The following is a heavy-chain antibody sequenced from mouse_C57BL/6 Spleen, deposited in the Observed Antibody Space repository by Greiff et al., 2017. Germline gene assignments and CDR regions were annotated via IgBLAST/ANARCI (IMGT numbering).Heavy chain of an antibody. CDR2: IYPGSGST. J-gene: IGHJ2*01. Sequence: QVQLQQPGAELVKPGASVKMSCKASGYTFTSYWITWVKQRPGQGLEWIGDIYPGSGSTNYNEKFKSKATLTVDTSSSTAYMQLSSLTSEDSAVYYCARGLYYGSSYVGFDYWGQGTTLTVSS. CDR1: GYTFTSYW. V-gene: IGHV1-55*01. D-gene: IGHD1-1*01. CDR3: ARGLYYGSSYVGFDY.